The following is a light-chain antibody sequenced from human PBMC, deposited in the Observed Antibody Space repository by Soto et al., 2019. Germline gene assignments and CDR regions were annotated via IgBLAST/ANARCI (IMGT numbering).Light chain of an antibody. CDR2: GAS. J-gene: IGKJ1*01. CDR3: QQYNSYPWT. V-gene: IGKV3-20*01. CDR1: QNIKKNY. Sequence: IVLTQSPGTLSLSPGERATLSCRASQNIKKNYLAWYQQKPGQAPRLLISGASSRATGIPDRFSGSGSGTEFTLTISSLQPDDFATYYCQQYNSYPWTFGQGTKVDIK.